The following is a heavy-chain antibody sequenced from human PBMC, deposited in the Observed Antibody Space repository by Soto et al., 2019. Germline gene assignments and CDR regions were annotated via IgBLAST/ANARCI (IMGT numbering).Heavy chain of an antibody. D-gene: IGHD5-12*01. Sequence: PGGSLRLSCAASGFTFSSYAMHWVRQAPGKGLEYVSAISSNGGSTYYVNSVKGRFTISRDNSKNTLYLQMGSLRAEDMAVYYCARDRGSYAFDIWGQGTMVTVSS. CDR1: GFTFSSYA. V-gene: IGHV3-64*01. J-gene: IGHJ3*02. CDR2: ISSNGGST. CDR3: ARDRGSYAFDI.